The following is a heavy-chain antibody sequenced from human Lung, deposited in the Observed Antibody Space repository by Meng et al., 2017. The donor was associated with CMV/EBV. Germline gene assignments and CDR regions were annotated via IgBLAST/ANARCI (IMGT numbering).Heavy chain of an antibody. CDR2: INPNSGGT. CDR3: ARRGLYGDWFDP. CDR1: GYTFSGYY. Sequence: ASVKVSXKASGYTFSGYYIQWVRQAPGQGLEWMGWINPNSGGTNYAQIFQGRVTMTRDMSITTAYMELSRLRSDDTAVYHCARRGLYGDWFDPWGQGTLVTVSS. D-gene: IGHD2-8*01. J-gene: IGHJ5*02. V-gene: IGHV1-2*02.